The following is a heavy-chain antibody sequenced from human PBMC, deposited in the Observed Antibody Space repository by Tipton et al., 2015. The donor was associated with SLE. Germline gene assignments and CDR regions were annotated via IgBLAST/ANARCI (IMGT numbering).Heavy chain of an antibody. D-gene: IGHD3-10*01. J-gene: IGHJ6*02. V-gene: IGHV4-39*01. CDR1: GGSISSSSYY. CDR3: ASVYGSHYYYGMDV. Sequence: TLSLTCTVSGGSISSSSYYWGWIRQPPGKGLEWIGSIYYSGSTYYNPSLKSRVTISVDTSKNQFSLKLSSVTAADTAVYCCASVYGSHYYYGMDVWGQGTTVTVSS. CDR2: IYYSGST.